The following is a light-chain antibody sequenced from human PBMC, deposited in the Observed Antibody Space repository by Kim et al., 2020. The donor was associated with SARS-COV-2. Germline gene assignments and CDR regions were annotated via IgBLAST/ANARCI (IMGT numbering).Light chain of an antibody. J-gene: IGLJ1*01. V-gene: IGLV2-14*03. CDR2: DVS. CDR3: SSYAGSSRYV. CDR1: SSDVGAYNY. Sequence: GQSFTISCTGTSSDVGAYNYVSWYQQHPGKAPTLMFYDVSDRPSGVSNRFSGSKSGNTASLTISGLQAEDEADYYCSSYAGSSRYVFGTGTKVTVL.